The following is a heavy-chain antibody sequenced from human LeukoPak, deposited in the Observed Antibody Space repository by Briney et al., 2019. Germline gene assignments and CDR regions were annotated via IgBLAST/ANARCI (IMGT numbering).Heavy chain of an antibody. CDR1: GFTFSSYG. Sequence: LSGGSLRLSCAASGFTFSSYGMSWVRQAPGKGLEWVSAISGSGGSTYYADSVKGRFTISRDNSKNTLYLQMNSLRAEDTAIYYCATYRQVLLPFESWGQGTLVTVSS. CDR2: ISGSGGST. V-gene: IGHV3-23*01. J-gene: IGHJ4*02. CDR3: ATYRQVLLPFES. D-gene: IGHD2-8*02.